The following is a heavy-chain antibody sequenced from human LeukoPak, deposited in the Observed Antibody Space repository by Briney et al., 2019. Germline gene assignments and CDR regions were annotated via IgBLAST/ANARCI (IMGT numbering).Heavy chain of an antibody. CDR2: ISNSDYST. Sequence: GSLRLSCAASGFTFSSYAMSWVRQAPGKGLEWVSTISNSDYSTYYADSVKGRFTISRDNSKNTLYLQMNSLRAEDTAVYYCAKVPYSGSYFDYWGQGTLVTVSS. V-gene: IGHV3-23*01. D-gene: IGHD1-26*01. CDR3: AKVPYSGSYFDY. CDR1: GFTFSSYA. J-gene: IGHJ4*02.